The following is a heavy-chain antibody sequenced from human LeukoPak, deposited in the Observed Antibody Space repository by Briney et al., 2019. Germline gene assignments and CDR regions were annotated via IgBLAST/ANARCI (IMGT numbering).Heavy chain of an antibody. D-gene: IGHD2-21*01. J-gene: IGHJ4*02. Sequence: PSETLTLACSVSDDSIRTNSYYWGWIRQPPGKGLEWVGSLHFSGTPYYSPSLSSRVAVSRDTSNNQFSLTPKSVTATDTAVYFCTRGGDAHKLGNFWGPGILVTVSS. CDR1: DDSIRTNSYY. CDR3: TRGGDAHKLGNF. V-gene: IGHV4-39*01. CDR2: LHFSGTP.